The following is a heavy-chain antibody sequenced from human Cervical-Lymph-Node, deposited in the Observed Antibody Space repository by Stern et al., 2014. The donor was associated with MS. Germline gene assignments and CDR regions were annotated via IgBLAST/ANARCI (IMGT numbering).Heavy chain of an antibody. Sequence: EVQLVESGGALVHPGRSLRLSCAASGFTFDDYAMHWVRQVPGKGLEWVAHISWNGIRVGYADSVKGRFTISRDNAKNSLYLQMDSLRAEDTAFYYCAKDLTSEPGTLDSWGPGTLVTVSS. D-gene: IGHD1-7*01. J-gene: IGHJ4*02. CDR3: AKDLTSEPGTLDS. V-gene: IGHV3-9*01. CDR2: ISWNGIRV. CDR1: GFTFDDYA.